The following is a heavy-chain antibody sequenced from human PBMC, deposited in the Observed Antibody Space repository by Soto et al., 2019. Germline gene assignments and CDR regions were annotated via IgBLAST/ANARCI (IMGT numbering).Heavy chain of an antibody. CDR1: DYTFFNYA. Sequence: AAVKVSCKPSDYTFFNYAINWVLQAPGQPLEWLGWISLYSDGTNYAQKFQGRVSMTTDTSTTTAYMELRSLRSDDTAVYYCARVVPGAEAWFGPWGQGTLVTVSS. D-gene: IGHD2-2*01. V-gene: IGHV1-18*01. CDR2: ISLYSDGT. J-gene: IGHJ5*02. CDR3: ARVVPGAEAWFGP.